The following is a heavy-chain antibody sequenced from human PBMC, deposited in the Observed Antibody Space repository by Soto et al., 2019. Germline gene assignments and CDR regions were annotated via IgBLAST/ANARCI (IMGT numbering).Heavy chain of an antibody. Sequence: QVQLQESGPRLVKPSETLSLTCSVSGVSIGSHFWSWIRQAPGKGPELVGYIYHTVNTNYNPALKSRGTISMDTSKNLRSLQLSSVTAADTAVYYCARLQYTVVTALDIWGQGTMVTVSS. CDR2: IYHTVNT. CDR3: ARLQYTVVTALDI. J-gene: IGHJ3*02. CDR1: GVSIGSHF. D-gene: IGHD2-15*01. V-gene: IGHV4-59*11.